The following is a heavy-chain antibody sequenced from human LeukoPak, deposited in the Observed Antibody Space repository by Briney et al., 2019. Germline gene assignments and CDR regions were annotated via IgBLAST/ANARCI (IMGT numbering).Heavy chain of an antibody. V-gene: IGHV3-53*01. CDR3: ARVLSRGYSGYDLWNYYYYYMDV. CDR1: GFTASSNY. J-gene: IGHJ6*03. Sequence: GGSLRLSCAASGFTASSNYMSWVRQAPGKGLEWVSVIYSGGSTYYADSVKGRFTISRDNSKNTLYLQMNSLRAEDTAVYYCARVLSRGYSGYDLWNYYYYYMDVWGKGTTVTVSS. D-gene: IGHD5-12*01. CDR2: IYSGGST.